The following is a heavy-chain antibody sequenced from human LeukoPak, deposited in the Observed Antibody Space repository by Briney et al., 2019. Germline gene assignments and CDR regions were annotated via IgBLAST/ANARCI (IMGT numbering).Heavy chain of an antibody. CDR2: IKEDGREK. V-gene: IGHV3-7*01. CDR3: TSHDGTYFPH. CDR1: GFTFDTYG. D-gene: IGHD4-23*01. Sequence: GGSLRLSCAASGFTFDTYGMTWVRQAPGKGLEWVANIKEDGREKYYVDSVKGRFTISRDNAKNSLYLQMNSLRAEDTAMYFCTSHDGTYFPHWGQGTLVTVSS. J-gene: IGHJ1*01.